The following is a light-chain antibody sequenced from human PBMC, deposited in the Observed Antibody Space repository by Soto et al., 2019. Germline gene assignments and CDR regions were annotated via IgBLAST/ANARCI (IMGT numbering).Light chain of an antibody. Sequence: IHMTQSPSTLSASVVDRVTITCRASQSISSWLAWYQQKPGKAPKLLIYDASSLESGVPSRFSGSGSGTEFTLTISSLQPDDFATYYCEQYKTDATFGGGTKVDIK. J-gene: IGKJ4*01. CDR2: DAS. V-gene: IGKV1-5*01. CDR3: EQYKTDAT. CDR1: QSISSW.